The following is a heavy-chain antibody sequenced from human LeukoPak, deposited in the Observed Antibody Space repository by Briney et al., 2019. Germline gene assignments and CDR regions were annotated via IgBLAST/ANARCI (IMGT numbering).Heavy chain of an antibody. J-gene: IGHJ4*02. CDR3: ARTVDTAMVHFDY. V-gene: IGHV1-2*04. CDR1: GYTFTGYY. D-gene: IGHD5-18*01. Sequence: ASVKVSCKASGYTFTGYYMHWVRQAPGQGLEWMGWINPNSGGTNYAQKFQGWVTMTRYTSISTAYMELSRLRSDDTAVYYCARTVDTAMVHFDYWGQGTLVTVSS. CDR2: INPNSGGT.